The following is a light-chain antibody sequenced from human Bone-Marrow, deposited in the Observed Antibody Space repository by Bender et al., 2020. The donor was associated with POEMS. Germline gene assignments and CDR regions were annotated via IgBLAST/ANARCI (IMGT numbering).Light chain of an antibody. Sequence: QSVVTQPPSLSEAPRQRVTISCSGSSSNIGNHGVNWYQQLPGEAPKLLIYYDDLLTPGVSDRFSASKSGTSSSRAISGLKSGDAALYYCSTWVDSLTCWVFGVGTKMTVL. CDR2: YDD. CDR1: SSNIGNHG. J-gene: IGLJ2*01. V-gene: IGLV1-36*01. CDR3: STWVDSLTCWV.